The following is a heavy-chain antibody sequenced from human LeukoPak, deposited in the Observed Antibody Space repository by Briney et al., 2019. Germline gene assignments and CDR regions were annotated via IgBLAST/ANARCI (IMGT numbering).Heavy chain of an antibody. V-gene: IGHV1-69*02. Sequence: SVKVSCKASGGTFSSYTISWVRQAPGQGLEWMGRIIPILGIANYAQKFQGRVTITADESTSTACMELSSLRSEDTAVYYCARASYANYYGSGSYYNQFLYYYMDVWGKGTTVIVSS. CDR1: GGTFSSYT. CDR3: ARASYANYYGSGSYYNQFLYYYMDV. CDR2: IIPILGIA. D-gene: IGHD3-10*01. J-gene: IGHJ6*03.